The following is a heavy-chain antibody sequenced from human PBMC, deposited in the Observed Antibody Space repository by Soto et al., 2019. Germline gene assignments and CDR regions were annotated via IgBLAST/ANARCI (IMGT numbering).Heavy chain of an antibody. J-gene: IGHJ6*02. CDR1: GFTFSSYD. D-gene: IGHD6-13*01. V-gene: IGHV3-13*01. CDR3: ARSSWTYGMDV. Sequence: PGGSLRLSCAASGFTFSSYDMHWVRQATGKGLEWVSAIGIAGDTYYPGSVKGRFTISRENAKNSLYLQMNSLRAEDTALYYCARSSWTYGMDVWGQGTTVTVSS. CDR2: IGIAGDT.